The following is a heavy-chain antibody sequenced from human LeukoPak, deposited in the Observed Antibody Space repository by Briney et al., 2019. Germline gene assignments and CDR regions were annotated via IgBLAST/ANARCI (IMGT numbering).Heavy chain of an antibody. D-gene: IGHD3-9*01. CDR1: GGSINSYY. Sequence: KPSETLSLTCTVSGGSINSYYWSWIRQPPGKGLEWIGYVYYSGRTIYNPSLESRVTISVDTSKNQISLKLSSVSAADTAVYYCARTVLRYFDGHYYYYYYYMDVWGKGTTVTISS. J-gene: IGHJ6*03. CDR2: VYYSGRT. V-gene: IGHV4-59*01. CDR3: ARTVLRYFDGHYYYYYYYMDV.